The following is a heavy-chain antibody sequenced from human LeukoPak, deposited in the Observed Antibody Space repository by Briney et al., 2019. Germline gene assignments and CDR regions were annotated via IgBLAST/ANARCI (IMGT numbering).Heavy chain of an antibody. V-gene: IGHV4-39*07. Sequence: PSETLSLTCAVSGGSITSISYYWGWIRQPPGKGLQWIGSVSYSGSTYYNPSLKSRVTISVDTSKNQFSLRLSSVTAADTAVYYCARANYYDSSGYSRGSFDIWGQGTMVTVSS. CDR1: GGSITSISYY. CDR2: VSYSGST. CDR3: ARANYYDSSGYSRGSFDI. J-gene: IGHJ3*02. D-gene: IGHD3-22*01.